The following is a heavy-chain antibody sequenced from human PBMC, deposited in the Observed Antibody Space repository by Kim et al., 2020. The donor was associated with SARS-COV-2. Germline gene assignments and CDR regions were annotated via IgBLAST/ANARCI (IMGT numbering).Heavy chain of an antibody. D-gene: IGHD2-15*01. J-gene: IGHJ4*02. CDR1: GFTFSNYA. CDR3: SKVSGSDGCNDAVDY. V-gene: IGHV3-23*01. Sequence: GGSLRLSCAASGFTFSNYAMSWVRQAPGKGLEWVSVISGSDTNTYYADSVKGRFTISRDNSKNTLYLQMNSLGTEDTAIYYCSKVSGSDGCNDAVDYWGQGTLVTVSS. CDR2: ISGSDTNT.